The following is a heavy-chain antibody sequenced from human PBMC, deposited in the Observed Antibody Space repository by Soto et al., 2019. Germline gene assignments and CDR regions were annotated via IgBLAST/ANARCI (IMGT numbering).Heavy chain of an antibody. CDR3: ARTELFYKGVHWFDP. V-gene: IGHV4-31*03. CDR2: IYYSGST. CDR1: GGSISSGGYY. J-gene: IGHJ5*02. D-gene: IGHD3-10*01. Sequence: QVQLQESGPGLVKPSQTLSLTCTVSGGSISSGGYYWSWIRQHPGKGLEWIGYIYYSGSTYYNPSLKRRGTRSVDTSKNQVSLKLSSVTAADTAVYYCARTELFYKGVHWFDPWGQGTLVTVSS.